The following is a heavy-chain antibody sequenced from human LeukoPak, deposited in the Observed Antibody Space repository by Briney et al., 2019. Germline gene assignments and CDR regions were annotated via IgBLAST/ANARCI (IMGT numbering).Heavy chain of an antibody. CDR1: GGSISSYY. D-gene: IGHD1-26*01. Sequence: SETLSLTCTVSGGSISSYYWSWIRQPPGKGLEWIGYIYYSGSTNYNPSLKSRVTISVDTSKNQFSLKLSSVTAADTAVYYCARDSAGATDAFDIWGQGTMVTASS. J-gene: IGHJ3*02. CDR2: IYYSGST. CDR3: ARDSAGATDAFDI. V-gene: IGHV4-59*01.